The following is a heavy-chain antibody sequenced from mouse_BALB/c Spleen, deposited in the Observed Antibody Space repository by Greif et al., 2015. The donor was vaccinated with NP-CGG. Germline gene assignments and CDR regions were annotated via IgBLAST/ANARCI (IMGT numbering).Heavy chain of an antibody. CDR2: INSNGGST. J-gene: IGHJ4*01. D-gene: IGHD2-2*01. CDR3: ARGGLRGAMDY. V-gene: IGHV5-6-2*01. Sequence: DVKLVESGGGLVKLGGSLKLSCAASGFTFSSYYMSWVRQTPEKRLELVAAINSNGGSTYYPDTVKGRFTISRDNAKNSLYLQMSRLKSEDSALYYCARGGLRGAMDYWGQGTSVTVSS. CDR1: GFTFSSYY.